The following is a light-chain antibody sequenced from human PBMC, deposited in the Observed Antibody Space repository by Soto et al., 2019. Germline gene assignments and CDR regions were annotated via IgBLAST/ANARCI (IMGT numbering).Light chain of an antibody. CDR2: EVS. CDR1: SSDVGSYNL. V-gene: IGLV2-23*02. CDR3: CSYAGTPRV. Sequence: QSVRTQPASVSGSPGQSITISCTGTSSDVGSYNLVSWYQQHPGKAPKLMIYEVSKRPSGVSNRFSGSKSGNTASLTISGLQAEDEADYYCCSYAGTPRVFGTGTKVTVL. J-gene: IGLJ1*01.